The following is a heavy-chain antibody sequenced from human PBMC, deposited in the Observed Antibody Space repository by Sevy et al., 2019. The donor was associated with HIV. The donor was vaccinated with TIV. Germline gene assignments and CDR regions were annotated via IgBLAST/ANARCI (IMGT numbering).Heavy chain of an antibody. J-gene: IGHJ4*02. CDR1: GFTFSHDS. D-gene: IGHD3-10*01. CDR2: ISSSSSDI. CDR3: TNSGQGSGTFGN. V-gene: IGHV3-21*01. Sequence: GGSLRLSCAASGFTFSHDSMNWVRQAPGKGLEWVSPISSSSSDILYADSVKGLFIISRDNAKNSLYLQMNSLRGEDTAVYYCTNSGQGSGTFGNWGQGTLVTVSS.